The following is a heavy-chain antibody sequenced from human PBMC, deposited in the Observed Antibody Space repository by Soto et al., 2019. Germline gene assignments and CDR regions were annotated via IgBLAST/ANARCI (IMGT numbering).Heavy chain of an antibody. CDR1: GFTFSSYA. Sequence: EVQLLESGGILVHPGGSLRLSCAASGFTFSSYAMTWVRQAPGKGLEWVSAISGSGDSTYYADSVKGRFSISRDQSKNTLYLQMHSLRVEDTAVYFCAKESDNGADRYYFDDWCQGTLVTVSS. J-gene: IGHJ4*02. D-gene: IGHD2-8*01. CDR2: ISGSGDST. V-gene: IGHV3-23*01. CDR3: AKESDNGADRYYFDD.